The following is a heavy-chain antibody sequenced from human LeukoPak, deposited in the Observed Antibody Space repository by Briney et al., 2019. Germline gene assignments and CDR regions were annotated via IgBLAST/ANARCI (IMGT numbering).Heavy chain of an antibody. CDR3: ARGIVVVPAASPTHFDY. V-gene: IGHV4-34*01. D-gene: IGHD2-2*01. Sequence: SSETLSLTCAVYGGSFSGYYWSWIRQPPGKGLEWIGEINHSGSTNYNPSLKSRVTISVDTSKYQFSLKLSSVTAADTAVYYCARGIVVVPAASPTHFDYWGQGTLVTVSS. J-gene: IGHJ4*02. CDR1: GGSFSGYY. CDR2: INHSGST.